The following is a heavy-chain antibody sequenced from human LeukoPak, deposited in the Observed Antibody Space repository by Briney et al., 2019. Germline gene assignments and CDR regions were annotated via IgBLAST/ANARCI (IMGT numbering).Heavy chain of an antibody. CDR3: ARVLHKRNYDSSDYYGY. Sequence: GGSLRLSCAASGFTFSSYGMHWVRQAPGKGLEWVAFIRYDGSNKYYADSVKGRFTISRDNAKNSLYLQMNSLRAEDTAVYYCARVLHKRNYDSSDYYGYWGQGTLVTVSS. CDR1: GFTFSSYG. J-gene: IGHJ4*02. V-gene: IGHV3-30*02. D-gene: IGHD3-22*01. CDR2: IRYDGSNK.